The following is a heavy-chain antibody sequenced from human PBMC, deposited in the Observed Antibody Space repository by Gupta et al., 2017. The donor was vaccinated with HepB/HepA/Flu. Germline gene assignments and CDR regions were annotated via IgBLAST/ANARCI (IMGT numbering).Heavy chain of an antibody. CDR1: GFTFGDHG. CDR2: ITYNGGST. D-gene: IGHD3-10*01. V-gene: IGHV3-20*04. Sequence: EVQLMESGGRVIRPGGSLRLSCAASGFTFGDHGMSWVRHAPGKGLEWVTGITYNGGSTAYSDSVKGRFTISRDNAENSLYLQMDSLRAEDTALYFCARGYNDIKAFYYGMDVWGQGTTVTVS. J-gene: IGHJ6*02. CDR3: ARGYNDIKAFYYGMDV.